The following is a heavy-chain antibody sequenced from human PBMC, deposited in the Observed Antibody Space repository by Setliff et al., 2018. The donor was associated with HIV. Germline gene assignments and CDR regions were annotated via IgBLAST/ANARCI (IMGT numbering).Heavy chain of an antibody. CDR3: ARGGRDFYGSSGYYWNY. Sequence: SETLSLTCTVPGGSISSGDYYWTWIRQPPGKGLEWIGYIYYSGNTFYNPSLKSRLTISIDTSKNQFSLKLSSVTAADTAVYYCARGGRDFYGSSGYYWNYWGQGTLVTVSS. CDR1: GGSISSGDYY. J-gene: IGHJ4*02. CDR2: IYYSGNT. V-gene: IGHV4-30-4*08. D-gene: IGHD3-22*01.